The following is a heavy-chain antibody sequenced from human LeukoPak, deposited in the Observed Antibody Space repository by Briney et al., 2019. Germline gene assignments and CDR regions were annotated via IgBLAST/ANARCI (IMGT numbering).Heavy chain of an antibody. CDR2: IYTSGST. Sequence: SETLSLTCTVSGGSISSGSYYWSWIRQPAGKGLEWIGRIYTSGSTNYNPSLKSRVTISVDTSKNQFSLKLSSVTAADTAVYYCARHATYYGSGSYYLGYFDYWGQGTLVTVSS. V-gene: IGHV4-61*02. CDR1: GGSISSGSYY. D-gene: IGHD3-10*01. J-gene: IGHJ4*02. CDR3: ARHATYYGSGSYYLGYFDY.